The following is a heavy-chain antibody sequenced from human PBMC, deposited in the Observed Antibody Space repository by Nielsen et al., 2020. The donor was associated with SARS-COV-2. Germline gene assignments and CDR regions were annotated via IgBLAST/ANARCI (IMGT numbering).Heavy chain of an antibody. CDR1: GYTFTSYG. V-gene: IGHV1-69*13. J-gene: IGHJ6*03. D-gene: IGHD4-17*01. CDR2: IIPIFGTA. Sequence: SVKVSCKASGYTFTSYGISWVRQAPGQGLEWMGGIIPIFGTANYAQKFQGRVTITADESTSTAYMELSSLRSEDTAVYYCARVPAASLHGEFYYYYMDVWGKGTTVTVSS. CDR3: ARVPAASLHGEFYYYYMDV.